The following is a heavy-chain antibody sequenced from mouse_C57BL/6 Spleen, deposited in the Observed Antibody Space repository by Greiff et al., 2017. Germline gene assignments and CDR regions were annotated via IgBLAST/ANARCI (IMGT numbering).Heavy chain of an antibody. CDR3: ARIDGYYVRSMDY. J-gene: IGHJ4*01. Sequence: QVQLQQPGAELVKPGASVKLSCKASGYTFTSYWMQWVKQRPGQGLEWIGEIDPSDSYTNYNQTFKGKATLTVDTSSSTAYMQHSSLTSEDSAVYYCARIDGYYVRSMDYWGQGTSVTVSS. CDR1: GYTFTSYW. D-gene: IGHD2-3*01. CDR2: IDPSDSYT. V-gene: IGHV1-50*01.